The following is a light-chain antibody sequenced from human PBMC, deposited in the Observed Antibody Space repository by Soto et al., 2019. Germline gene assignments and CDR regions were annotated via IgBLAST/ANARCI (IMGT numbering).Light chain of an antibody. Sequence: EAVMTQSPATLSLSPGERATLSCRASQNVSGDLAWYQQKPGQAPRLLIYGASTRATGIPDRFSGSGSATEFTLTISGLQSEDFAIFSCQQYYDWPLTFGGGTKVEIK. V-gene: IGKV3-15*01. CDR3: QQYYDWPLT. J-gene: IGKJ4*01. CDR2: GAS. CDR1: QNVSGD.